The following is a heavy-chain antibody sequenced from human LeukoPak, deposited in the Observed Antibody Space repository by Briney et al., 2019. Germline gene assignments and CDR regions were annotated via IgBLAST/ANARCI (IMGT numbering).Heavy chain of an antibody. CDR3: ARDSSSWYWFDQ. Sequence: GGSLRLSCEASGFTFNTYSMNWVRQAPGKGLEWVSYISSSSSTIYYADSVKGRFTISRDNAKNSLYLQMNSLRAEDTAVYYCARDSSSWYWFDQWGQGTLVTVSS. V-gene: IGHV3-48*01. J-gene: IGHJ5*02. CDR2: ISSSSSTI. D-gene: IGHD6-13*01. CDR1: GFTFNTYS.